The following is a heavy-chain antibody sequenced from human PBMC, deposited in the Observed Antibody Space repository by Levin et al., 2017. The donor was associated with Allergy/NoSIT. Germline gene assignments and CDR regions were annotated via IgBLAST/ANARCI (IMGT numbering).Heavy chain of an antibody. D-gene: IGHD3-3*01. CDR2: ISSSGSSI. Sequence: GGSLRLSCAASGSFSDYSMSWIRQAPGKGLEWVSYISSSGSSIYYADSVKGRFTISRDNAKNSLYLQMNSLRAEDTAVYYCARRWRGLDYWGQGTLVTVSS. CDR1: GSFSDYS. J-gene: IGHJ4*02. V-gene: IGHV3-11*01. CDR3: ARRWRGLDY.